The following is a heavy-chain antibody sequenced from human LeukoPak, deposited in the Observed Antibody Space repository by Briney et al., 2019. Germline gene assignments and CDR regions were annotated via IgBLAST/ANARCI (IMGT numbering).Heavy chain of an antibody. D-gene: IGHD4-17*01. Sequence: ASVKVSCKASGYTFTTYYIHWLRQAPGQGLEWMGWINPYSGDTTYAQKFQGRVTLTRDTSISTAYMELSSLRSEDTAVYYCARVAPGLRDAFDIWGQGTMVTVSS. CDR2: INPYSGDT. J-gene: IGHJ3*02. CDR3: ARVAPGLRDAFDI. V-gene: IGHV1-2*02. CDR1: GYTFTTYY.